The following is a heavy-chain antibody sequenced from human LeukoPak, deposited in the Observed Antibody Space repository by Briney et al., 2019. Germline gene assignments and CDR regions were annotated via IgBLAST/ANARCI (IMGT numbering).Heavy chain of an antibody. Sequence: ASVKVSCKASGYTFTSYGISWVRQAPGQGLEWMGWISAYNGNTNYAQKLQGRVTMTTDTSTSTAYMELRSLRSDDTAVYYCARTAYSSSWYPTDYYYYYYMDVWGKGTTVTVSS. J-gene: IGHJ6*03. CDR2: ISAYNGNT. CDR3: ARTAYSSSWYPTDYYYYYYMDV. D-gene: IGHD6-13*01. CDR1: GYTFTSYG. V-gene: IGHV1-18*01.